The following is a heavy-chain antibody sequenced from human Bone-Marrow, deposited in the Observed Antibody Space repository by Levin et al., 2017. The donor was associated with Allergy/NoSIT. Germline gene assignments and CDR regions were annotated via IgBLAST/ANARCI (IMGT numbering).Heavy chain of an antibody. J-gene: IGHJ4*02. CDR2: IIPILGIA. V-gene: IGHV1-69*02. CDR1: GGTFSSYP. Sequence: GASVKVSCKASGGTFSSYPISWVRQAPGQGLEWMGRIIPILGIANYAQKFQGRVTITADKSTSTAYMELSSLRSEDTAVYYCAGGGGYRGIVGATGYFDYWGQGTLVTVSS. CDR3: AGGGGYRGIVGATGYFDY. D-gene: IGHD1-26*01.